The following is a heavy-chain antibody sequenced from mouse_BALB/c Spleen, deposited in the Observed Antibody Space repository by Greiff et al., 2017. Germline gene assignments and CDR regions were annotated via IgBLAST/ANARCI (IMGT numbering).Heavy chain of an antibody. CDR3: ASPWFAY. Sequence: EVKLMESGGGLVKPGGSLKLSCAASGFTFSSYTMSWVRQTPEKRLEWVATISSGGGNTYYPDSVKGRFTISRDNAKNNLYLQMSSLRSEDTALYYCASPWFAYWGQGTLVTVSA. CDR1: GFTFSSYT. J-gene: IGHJ3*01. CDR2: ISSGGGNT. V-gene: IGHV5-9*03.